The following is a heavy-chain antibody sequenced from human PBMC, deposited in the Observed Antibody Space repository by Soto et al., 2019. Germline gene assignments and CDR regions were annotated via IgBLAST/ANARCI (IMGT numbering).Heavy chain of an antibody. CDR3: ARGATIERSERDFDY. V-gene: IGHV3-33*01. CDR2: IWYDGSHK. J-gene: IGHJ4*02. Sequence: ESGAGVVQPGRSLRLSCAASGFSFSDYGMHWVRQAPGKGLEWVAAIWYDGSHKYHADSVKDRFTISRDNSKNTLYLQMDSLRAEDTAVYYCARGATIERSERDFDYWGQGALVTVSS. CDR1: GFSFSDYG. D-gene: IGHD6-19*01.